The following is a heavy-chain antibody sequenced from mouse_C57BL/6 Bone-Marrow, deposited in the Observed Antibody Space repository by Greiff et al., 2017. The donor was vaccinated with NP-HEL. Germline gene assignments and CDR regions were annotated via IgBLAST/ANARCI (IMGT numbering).Heavy chain of an antibody. D-gene: IGHD1-1*01. Sequence: EVKLMESGPGLVKPSQSLSLTCSVTGYSITSGYYWNWIRQFPGNKLEWMGYISYDGSNNYNPSLKNRISITRDTSKNQFFLKLNSVTTEDTATYYCARCTTVVDYAMDYWGQGTSVTVSS. CDR2: ISYDGSN. V-gene: IGHV3-6*01. J-gene: IGHJ4*01. CDR1: GYSITSGYY. CDR3: ARCTTVVDYAMDY.